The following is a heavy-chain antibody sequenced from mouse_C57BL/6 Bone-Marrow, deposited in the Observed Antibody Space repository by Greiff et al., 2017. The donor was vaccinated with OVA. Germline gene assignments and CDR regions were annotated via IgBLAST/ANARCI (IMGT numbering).Heavy chain of an antibody. Sequence: EVQVVESGGGLVQPKGSLKLSCAASGFSFNTYAMNWVRQAPGKGLEWVARIRSKSNNYATYYADSVKDRFTISRDDSESMLYLQMNNLKTEDTAMYYCVRQVTGSWFAYWGQGTLVTVSA. CDR2: IRSKSNNYAT. D-gene: IGHD2-1*01. CDR3: VRQVTGSWFAY. J-gene: IGHJ3*01. V-gene: IGHV10-1*01. CDR1: GFSFNTYA.